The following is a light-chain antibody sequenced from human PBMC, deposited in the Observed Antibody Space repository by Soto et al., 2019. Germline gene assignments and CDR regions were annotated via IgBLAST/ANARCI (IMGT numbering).Light chain of an antibody. Sequence: QSVLTQPASVSGSPGQSITVSCTGTSSDIGTYNYVSWYQQHPGKAPKLIIYEVNNRPSGISNRFSASMSGNTASLSISGLQAEDEADYYCASFTTSSTRVFGTGTKLTVL. CDR2: EVN. CDR3: ASFTTSSTRV. V-gene: IGLV2-14*01. J-gene: IGLJ1*01. CDR1: SSDIGTYNY.